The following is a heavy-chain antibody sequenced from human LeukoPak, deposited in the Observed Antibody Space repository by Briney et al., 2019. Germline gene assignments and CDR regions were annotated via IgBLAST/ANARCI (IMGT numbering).Heavy chain of an antibody. CDR1: GFTFSSYS. D-gene: IGHD4-17*01. CDR2: ISSSSSTI. CDR3: ASTTVTKGPRVSYYFDY. V-gene: IGHV3-48*01. J-gene: IGHJ4*02. Sequence: PGGSLRLSCAVSGFTFSSYSMNWVRQAPGKGLEWVSYISSSSSTIHYADSVKGRFTISRDNAKNSLYLQMNSLRAEDTAVYYCASTTVTKGPRVSYYFDYWGQGTLVTVSS.